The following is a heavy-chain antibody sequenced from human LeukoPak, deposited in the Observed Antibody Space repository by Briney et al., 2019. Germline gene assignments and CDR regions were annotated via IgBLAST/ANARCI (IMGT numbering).Heavy chain of an antibody. CDR3: AKACPRPLFIRRYYYYGMDV. J-gene: IGHJ6*02. V-gene: IGHV3-30*02. D-gene: IGHD2-21*01. CDR1: GFTFSIYG. CDR2: IRYDGSNK. Sequence: GGSLRLSCAASGFTFSIYGMHWVRQAPGKGLEWVAFIRYDGSNKYYADSVKGRFTISRGNSKNTLYLQMNSLRAEDTAVYYCAKACPRPLFIRRYYYYGMDVWGQGTTVTVSS.